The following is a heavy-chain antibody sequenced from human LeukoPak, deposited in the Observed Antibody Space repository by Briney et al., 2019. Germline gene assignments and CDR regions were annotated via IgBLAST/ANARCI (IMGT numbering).Heavy chain of an antibody. D-gene: IGHD3-22*01. CDR3: ARGDYDSSGYYFLTVYL. CDR2: IIPIFGTA. J-gene: IGHJ4*02. CDR1: GGTFSSYA. Sequence: GASVKVSCKASGGTFSSYAISWVRQAPGQGLEWMGGIIPIFGTANYAQKFQGRVTITADESTSTAYMELSSLRSEDTAVYYCARGDYDSSGYYFLTVYLWGQGTLVTVSS. V-gene: IGHV1-69*13.